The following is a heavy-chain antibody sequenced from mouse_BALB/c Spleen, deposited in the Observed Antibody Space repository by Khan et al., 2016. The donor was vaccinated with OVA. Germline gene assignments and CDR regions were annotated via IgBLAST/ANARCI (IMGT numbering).Heavy chain of an antibody. D-gene: IGHD2-1*01. Sequence: QVQLKESGPELVKPGASVKMSCKASGYTFTDYDIRWVKQRTGQSLEWIGEIYPRSGSTYYNEKFKGKATLTAEKSSNTAYMQLSSLTSEDSAVDFCAKIFYGSSYAMDYWGQGTAVTVSS. V-gene: IGHV1-77*01. CDR3: AKIFYGSSYAMDY. CDR2: IYPRSGST. CDR1: GYTFTDYD. J-gene: IGHJ4*01.